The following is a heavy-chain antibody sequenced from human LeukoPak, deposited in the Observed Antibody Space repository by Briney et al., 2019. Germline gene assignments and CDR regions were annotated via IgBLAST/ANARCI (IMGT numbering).Heavy chain of an antibody. CDR3: ARVLGYIGFDWAP. V-gene: IGHV4-38-2*02. CDR2: IHYSASA. D-gene: IGHD5-12*01. J-gene: IGHJ5*02. Sequence: ETLSLTCTVSGYSINSGHYWGWIRQPPGKRLEWIGSIHYSASAYYNPTLKSRVTISGDAAKNQFSLNLTSVTAADAAGYDCARVLGYIGFDWAPWGQGTLVTVSS. CDR1: GYSINSGHY.